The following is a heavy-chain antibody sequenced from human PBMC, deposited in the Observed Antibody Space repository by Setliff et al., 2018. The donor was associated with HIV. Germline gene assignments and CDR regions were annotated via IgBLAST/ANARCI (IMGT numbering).Heavy chain of an antibody. Sequence: PSETLSLTCAVHGGPLTDHYWNWIRQSPGKGLEWIGEINHSGITNYNPSLKSRVTISRDTSTNQFSLKVSSVTAADTAIYYCAAFFVTPLTTQDFWGQGTLVTVSS. D-gene: IGHD4-17*01. J-gene: IGHJ4*02. CDR1: GGPLTDHY. CDR3: AAFFVTPLTTQDF. CDR2: INHSGIT. V-gene: IGHV4-34*01.